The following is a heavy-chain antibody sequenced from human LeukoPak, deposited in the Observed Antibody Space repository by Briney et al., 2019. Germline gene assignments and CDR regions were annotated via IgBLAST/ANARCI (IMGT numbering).Heavy chain of an antibody. CDR1: GYTFTAYY. CDR3: ARDVIAVAGRFDY. D-gene: IGHD6-19*01. V-gene: IGHV1-46*01. CDR2: INPGGGST. Sequence: ASVKVSCKASGYTFTAYYMHWVRQAPGQGLEWMGIINPGGGSTTYAQKFQGRVTMTRDTSTSTVYMELSRLRSEDTAVYYCARDVIAVAGRFDYWGQGTLVTVSS. J-gene: IGHJ4*02.